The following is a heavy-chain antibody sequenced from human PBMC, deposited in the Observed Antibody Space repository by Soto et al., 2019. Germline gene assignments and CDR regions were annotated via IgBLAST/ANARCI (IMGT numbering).Heavy chain of an antibody. CDR1: GYSFTDYH. CDR3: ARDRGSGSYYLGPYYFDY. J-gene: IGHJ4*02. D-gene: IGHD1-26*01. V-gene: IGHV1-2*04. Sequence: GASVKVSCKASGYSFTDYHIHWVRQAPGQGLEWLGRINPKSGGTSTAQKFQGWVTMTTDTSISTASMELTRLTSDDTAIYYCARDRGSGSYYLGPYYFDYWGQGTMVTVSS. CDR2: INPKSGGT.